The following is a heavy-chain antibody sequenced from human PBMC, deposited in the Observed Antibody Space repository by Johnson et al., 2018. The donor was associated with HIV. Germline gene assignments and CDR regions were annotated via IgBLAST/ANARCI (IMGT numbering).Heavy chain of an antibody. CDR2: ITTAGDT. CDR1: GFTFSSYD. J-gene: IGHJ3*02. D-gene: IGHD3-16*01. CDR3: ASQVRGLRLGVDAFDI. V-gene: IGHV3-13*01. Sequence: EVQLVESGGGLVQPGGSLRLSCAASGFTFSSYDMHWVRQATGKGLEWVSVITTAGDTHYPGSVKGRFTISRDNSKNTLYLQMNKLRAEDTAVYFCASQVRGLRLGVDAFDIWGQGTMVTVSS.